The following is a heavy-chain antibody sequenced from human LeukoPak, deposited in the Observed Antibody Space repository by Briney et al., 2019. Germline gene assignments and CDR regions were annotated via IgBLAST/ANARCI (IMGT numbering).Heavy chain of an antibody. V-gene: IGHV1-24*01. D-gene: IGHD6-19*01. CDR2: FDPEDGET. CDR1: GYTLTELS. Sequence: ASVKVSCKVSGYTLTELSMHWVRQAPGKGLEWMGGFDPEDGETIYAQKFQGRVTMTEDTSTDTAYMELSSLRSEDTAVYYCASLSSGWYERNYWGRGTLVTVSS. CDR3: ASLSSGWYERNY. J-gene: IGHJ4*02.